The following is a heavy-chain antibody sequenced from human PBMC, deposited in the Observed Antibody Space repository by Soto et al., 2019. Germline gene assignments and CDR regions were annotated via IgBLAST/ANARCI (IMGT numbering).Heavy chain of an antibody. V-gene: IGHV3-30-3*01. CDR1: GFTFSSYA. D-gene: IGHD5-18*01. Sequence: GGSLRLSCAASGFTFSSYAMHWVRQAPGKGLEWVAVISYDGSNKYYADSVKGRFTISRDNSKNTLYLQMNSLRAEDTAVYYCARDPLWGTAMVLWYFDLWGRGNLVTVSS. J-gene: IGHJ2*01. CDR3: ARDPLWGTAMVLWYFDL. CDR2: ISYDGSNK.